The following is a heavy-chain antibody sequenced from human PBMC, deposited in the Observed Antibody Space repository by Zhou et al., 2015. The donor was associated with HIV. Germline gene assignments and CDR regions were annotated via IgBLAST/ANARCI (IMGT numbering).Heavy chain of an antibody. J-gene: IGHJ4*02. V-gene: IGHV3-30*01. CDR3: ARGGELDYDFWSGYLDY. Sequence: QVQLVESGGGVVQPGRSLRLSCAVSGFTFSSYAMHWVRQAPGKGLEWVAVISYDGSNKYYADSVMGQFTISRDNSKNTLYLQMNSLRAEDTALYYCARGGELDYDFWSGYLDYWGQGTLVTVSS. CDR1: GFTFSSYA. CDR2: ISYDGSNK. D-gene: IGHD3-3*01.